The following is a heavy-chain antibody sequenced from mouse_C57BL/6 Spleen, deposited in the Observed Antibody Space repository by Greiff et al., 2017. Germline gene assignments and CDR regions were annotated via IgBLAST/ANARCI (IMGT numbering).Heavy chain of an antibody. J-gene: IGHJ2*01. V-gene: IGHV5-9*01. CDR2: ISGGGGNT. D-gene: IGHD2-4*01. CDR3: ARHGLRLYFDY. Sequence: EVQRVESGGGLVKPGGSLKLSCAASGFTFSSYTMSWVRQTPEKRLEWVATISGGGGNTYYPDSVKGRFTISRDNAKNTLYLQMSSLRSEDTALYYCARHGLRLYFDYWGQGTTLTVSS. CDR1: GFTFSSYT.